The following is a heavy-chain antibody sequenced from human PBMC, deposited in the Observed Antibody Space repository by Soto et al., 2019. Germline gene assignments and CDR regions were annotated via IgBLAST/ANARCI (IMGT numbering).Heavy chain of an antibody. V-gene: IGHV3-48*02. Sequence: EVQLVESGGGLVQPGGSLRLSCAASGFTFSSYSMNWVRQAPGKGLEWVSYISSSSSTIYYADSVKGRFTISRDNAKNSLYLQMNSLRDEDTAVYYCARRRGRGQLWFSMVFDYWGQGTLVTVSS. J-gene: IGHJ4*02. CDR1: GFTFSSYS. D-gene: IGHD5-18*01. CDR3: ARRRGRGQLWFSMVFDY. CDR2: ISSSSSTI.